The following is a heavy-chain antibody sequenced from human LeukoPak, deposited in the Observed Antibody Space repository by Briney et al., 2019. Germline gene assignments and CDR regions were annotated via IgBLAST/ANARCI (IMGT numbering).Heavy chain of an antibody. V-gene: IGHV3-30*02. J-gene: IGHJ4*02. Sequence: PGGSLRLSCAASGFTFSHHGMHWVRQAPGKGLEWVAFIRNDGSNNYYADSVKGRFAISRDNSKNNVYLQMYSLRVEDTSIYYCVRDYNWGFDHWGQGTVVTVSS. CDR3: VRDYNWGFDH. D-gene: IGHD1-1*01. CDR1: GFTFSHHG. CDR2: IRNDGSNN.